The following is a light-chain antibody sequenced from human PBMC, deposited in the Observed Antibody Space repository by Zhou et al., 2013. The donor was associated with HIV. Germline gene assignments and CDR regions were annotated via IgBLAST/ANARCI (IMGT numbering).Light chain of an antibody. V-gene: IGKV1-13*02. Sequence: IQLTQSPSSLSASLRDRVTITCRASQGIDTALAWYRQKRGKAPTLVIYETSLLDKGVPSRFAGSGSGTEFILTITSLQPDDLGTYFCQQYNELPLTFGGGTTLEI. CDR3: QQYNELPLT. J-gene: IGKJ4*01. CDR2: ETS. CDR1: QGIDTA.